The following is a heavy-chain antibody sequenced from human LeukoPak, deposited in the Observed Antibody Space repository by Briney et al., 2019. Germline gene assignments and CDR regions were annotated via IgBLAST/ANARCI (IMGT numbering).Heavy chain of an antibody. CDR3: ARDELWSGSAVGY. CDR2: ISSSSSYI. Sequence: PGGSLRLSCAASGFTFSSYTMNWVRQAPGKGLEWVSSISSSSSYIYYADSVKGRFTISRDNAKNSLYLRMNSLRAEDTAVYYCARDELWSGSAVGYWGQGTLVTVSS. D-gene: IGHD3-3*01. CDR1: GFTFSSYT. J-gene: IGHJ4*02. V-gene: IGHV3-21*01.